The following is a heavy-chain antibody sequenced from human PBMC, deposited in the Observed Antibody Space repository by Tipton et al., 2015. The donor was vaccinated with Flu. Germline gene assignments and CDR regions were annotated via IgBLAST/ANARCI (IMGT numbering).Heavy chain of an antibody. J-gene: IGHJ4*02. CDR3: ARATGGSNSH. Sequence: SLRLSCAASGFTFSDYWMHWVRQAPGKGLEWVANINQDGSVNYYVDSVKGRFTISRDNAKNSLFLQMNSLRAEDTAVYYCARATGGSNSHWGQGTLVTVSS. D-gene: IGHD4-23*01. V-gene: IGHV3-7*01. CDR2: INQDGSVN. CDR1: GFTFSDYW.